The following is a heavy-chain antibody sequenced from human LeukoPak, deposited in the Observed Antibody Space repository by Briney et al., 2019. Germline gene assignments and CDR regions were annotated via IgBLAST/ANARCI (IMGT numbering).Heavy chain of an antibody. D-gene: IGHD1-26*01. J-gene: IGHJ4*02. CDR2: ISGSGGGA. V-gene: IGHV3-23*01. Sequence: GGSLRLSCAASGFTFSRYAMSWVRQAPGEGLEWVSAISGSGGGAYYAKSVKGRFTISRDNSKNTLYVQMNSLRVEDTAVYFCAKDSGGRYYGFEDYWGQGTLVTVSS. CDR1: GFTFSRYA. CDR3: AKDSGGRYYGFEDY.